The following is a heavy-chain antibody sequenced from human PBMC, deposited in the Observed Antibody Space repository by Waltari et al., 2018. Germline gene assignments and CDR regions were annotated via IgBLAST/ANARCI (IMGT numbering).Heavy chain of an antibody. J-gene: IGHJ4*02. CDR3: AKPPGIAVAGTGICAYYFDY. V-gene: IGHV3-30*01. D-gene: IGHD6-19*01. CDR2: ISYDGINK. Sequence: QVQLVESGGGVVQPGRSLRLSCAASGFTFSSYAMHWVRQAPGKGLEWVAVISYDGINKYYAASVKGRFTISRDNSKSTLYLQMNSLRAEDTAVYYCAKPPGIAVAGTGICAYYFDYWGQGTLVTVSS. CDR1: GFTFSSYA.